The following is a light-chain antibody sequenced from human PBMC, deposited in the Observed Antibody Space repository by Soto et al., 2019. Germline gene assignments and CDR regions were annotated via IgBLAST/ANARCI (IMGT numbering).Light chain of an antibody. CDR2: GSS. V-gene: IGKV3-20*01. Sequence: EIVLTQSPGTLSLSPGERATLSCRASQSVSSSYLAWYQQKPGQAPRLLIYGSSSRATGLPDRFSGSGCGKDFTLTSSRLDHEDFELYYCQQYGSSPRTFGQGTKVEIK. CDR3: QQYGSSPRT. CDR1: QSVSSSY. J-gene: IGKJ1*01.